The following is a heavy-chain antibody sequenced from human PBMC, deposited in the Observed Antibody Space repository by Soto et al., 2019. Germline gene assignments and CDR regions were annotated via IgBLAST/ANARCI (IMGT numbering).Heavy chain of an antibody. CDR3: AKGYCTNGVCYFDY. CDR2: ITASGGST. J-gene: IGHJ4*02. CDR1: GFTFSSYA. Sequence: EVQLLESGGGLVQPGGSLRLSCAASGFTFSSYAMSWVRQAPGKGLEWVSTITASGGSTYYADSVRGRFTTSRDNSKNTLYLEMNSLRAEDTAVYYCAKGYCTNGVCYFDYWGQGTLVTVSP. V-gene: IGHV3-23*01. D-gene: IGHD2-8*01.